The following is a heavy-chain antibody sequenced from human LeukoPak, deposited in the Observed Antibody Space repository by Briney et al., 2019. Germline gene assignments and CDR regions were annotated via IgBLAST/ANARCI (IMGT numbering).Heavy chain of an antibody. Sequence: ASVKVSCKTSGYTFIGYYMHWVRQAPGQGLEWMGWINPKNGGANYAPSFQGRVTMTRDTSISTAYMELDRLRFDDTAVYYCASFGYSYGIYFDYWGQGTLVTVSS. CDR1: GYTFIGYY. D-gene: IGHD5-18*01. CDR3: ASFGYSYGIYFDY. J-gene: IGHJ4*02. V-gene: IGHV1-2*07. CDR2: INPKNGGA.